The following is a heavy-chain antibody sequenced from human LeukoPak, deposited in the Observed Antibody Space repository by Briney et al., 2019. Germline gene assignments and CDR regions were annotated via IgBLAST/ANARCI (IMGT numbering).Heavy chain of an antibody. CDR3: AGDQNVEEAKKFDY. CDR1: GFTFSSYA. J-gene: IGHJ4*02. D-gene: IGHD5-24*01. V-gene: IGHV3-23*01. CDR2: ISGSGGST. Sequence: PGGSLRLSCAASGFTFSSYAMSWVRQAPGKGLEWVSAISGSGGSTYYADSVKGRFTISRDNSKNTLYLQMNSLRAEDTAVYYCAGDQNVEEAKKFDYWGQGTQVTVSS.